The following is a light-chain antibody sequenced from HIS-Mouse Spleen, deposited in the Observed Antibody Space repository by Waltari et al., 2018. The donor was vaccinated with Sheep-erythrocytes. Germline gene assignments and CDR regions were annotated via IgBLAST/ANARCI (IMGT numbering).Light chain of an antibody. Sequence: QSALTQPASVSGSPGQAITISCTGTSSGGGRYNLVSWYQQHPGKAPKLMIYASRKRPSGVSNRFAGSKSGNTASLTISGLQAEDEADYYCCSYAGSSTWVFGGGTKLTVL. CDR1: SSGGGRYNL. CDR3: CSYAGSSTWV. CDR2: ASR. J-gene: IGLJ3*02. V-gene: IGLV2-23*01.